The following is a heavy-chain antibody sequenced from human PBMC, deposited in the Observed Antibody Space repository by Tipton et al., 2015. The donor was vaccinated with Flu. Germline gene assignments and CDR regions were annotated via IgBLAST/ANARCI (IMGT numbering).Heavy chain of an antibody. CDR1: GFIFSSFW. CDR3: ARPGGPAAVNPFSYFDF. Sequence: SLRLSCAASGFIFSSFWMSWVRQAPGKELEWVANINQDGSEKYYVDSVKGRFTISRDNAKNSLHLQMNSLRSDDTAVYYCARPGGPAAVNPFSYFDFWGQGTLVTVSS. D-gene: IGHD2-2*01. V-gene: IGHV3-7*03. J-gene: IGHJ4*02. CDR2: INQDGSEK.